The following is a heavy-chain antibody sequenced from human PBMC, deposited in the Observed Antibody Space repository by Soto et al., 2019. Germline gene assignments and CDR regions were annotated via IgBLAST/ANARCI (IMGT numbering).Heavy chain of an antibody. CDR3: XRGVYSSSWYYYYGMDV. D-gene: IGHD6-13*01. CDR1: GGSISSGGYY. J-gene: IGHJ6*02. CDR2: IYYSGST. V-gene: IGHV4-31*03. Sequence: SETLSLTCTVSGGSISSGGYYWSWIRQHPGKGLEWIGYIYYSGSTYYNPSLKSRVTISVDTSKNQFSLKLSSVTAADTAVYYCXRGVYSSSWYYYYGMDVWGQGTTVTVSS.